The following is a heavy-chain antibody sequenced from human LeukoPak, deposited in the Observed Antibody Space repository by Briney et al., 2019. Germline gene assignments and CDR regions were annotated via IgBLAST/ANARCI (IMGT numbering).Heavy chain of an antibody. V-gene: IGHV3-48*01. J-gene: IGHJ3*02. CDR3: ARQLRSRDAFDI. D-gene: IGHD3-3*01. CDR2: ISSGSGTI. Sequence: GGSLRLSCAASGFIFSSYSMNWVRQAPGKGLEWVSYISSGSGTIYYADSVQGRFTISRDNSKNTLYLQMNSLRAEDTAVYYCARQLRSRDAFDIWGQGTMVTVSS. CDR1: GFIFSSYS.